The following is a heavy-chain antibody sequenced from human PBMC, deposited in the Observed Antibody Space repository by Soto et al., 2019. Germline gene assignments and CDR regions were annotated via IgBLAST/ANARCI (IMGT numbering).Heavy chain of an antibody. J-gene: IGHJ3*02. V-gene: IGHV4-30-4*01. Sequence: SETLSLTCTVSGGSISSGDYYWSWIRQPPGKGLEWIGYIYYSGSTYYNPSLKSRVTISVDTSKNQFSLKLSSVTAADTAVYYCARDESDDAFDIWGPGTMVTVSS. CDR1: GGSISSGDYY. CDR2: IYYSGST. CDR3: ARDESDDAFDI.